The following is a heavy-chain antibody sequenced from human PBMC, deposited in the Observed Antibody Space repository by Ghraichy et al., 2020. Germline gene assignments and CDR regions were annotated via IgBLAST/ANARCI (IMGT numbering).Heavy chain of an antibody. CDR2: IIPMYGVA. Sequence: SVKVSCKASGGTLDIYALNWVRQAPGQGLKWMGGIIPMYGVAKYAQRFQGRLTITADKSTTTVYMELSSLRSEDTAVYYCARVTSVAVAGTFDYWGPGTLVTVAS. CDR3: ARVTSVAVAGTFDY. V-gene: IGHV1-69*10. CDR1: GGTLDIYA. D-gene: IGHD6-19*01. J-gene: IGHJ4*02.